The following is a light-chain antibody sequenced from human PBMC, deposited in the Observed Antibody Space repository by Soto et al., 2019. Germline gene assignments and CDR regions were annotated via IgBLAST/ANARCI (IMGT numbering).Light chain of an antibody. CDR2: GAS. CDR1: QSVSSSY. V-gene: IGKV3-20*01. Sequence: EIVLTQSPGTLSLSPGERATLSCRASQSVSSSYLAWYQQKPGQPPRLLIYGASSRATGIPDRFSGSGSGTDFTLTISRLEPEDFAVYYCQQYSSSPDTFGQGTKLEIK. J-gene: IGKJ2*01. CDR3: QQYSSSPDT.